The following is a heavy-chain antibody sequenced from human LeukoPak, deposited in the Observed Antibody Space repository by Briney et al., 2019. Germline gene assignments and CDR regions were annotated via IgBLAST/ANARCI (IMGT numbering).Heavy chain of an antibody. V-gene: IGHV4-34*01. CDR2: INHSGST. Sequence: PSETLSLTCAVYGGSFSGYYWSWIRQPPGKGLEWIGEINHSGSTNYNPSLKSRVTISVDTSKNQFSLKLSSVTAADTAVYYCARGYIVGASLDTRPFDYWGQGTLVTVSS. CDR3: ARGYIVGASLDTRPFDY. D-gene: IGHD1-26*01. CDR1: GGSFSGYY. J-gene: IGHJ4*02.